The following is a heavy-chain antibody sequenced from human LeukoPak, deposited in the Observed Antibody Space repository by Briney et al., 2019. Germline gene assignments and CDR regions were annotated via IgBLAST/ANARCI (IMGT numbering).Heavy chain of an antibody. J-gene: IGHJ4*02. CDR1: GFTFSSYW. D-gene: IGHD3-10*01. Sequence: GGSLRLSCAASGFTFSSYWMHWVRHAPGKGLVWVSRINSDGSSTIYADSVKGRFTISRDNAKNTLYLQMNSLRAEDTAVYYCARGPMVRGVITFDYWGQGTLVTVSS. CDR2: INSDGSST. V-gene: IGHV3-74*01. CDR3: ARGPMVRGVITFDY.